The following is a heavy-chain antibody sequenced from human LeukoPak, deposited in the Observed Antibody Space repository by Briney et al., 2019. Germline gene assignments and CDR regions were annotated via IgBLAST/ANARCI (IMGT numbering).Heavy chain of an antibody. V-gene: IGHV4-59*12. D-gene: IGHD3-10*01. CDR2: IYHSGST. CDR3: ARAERNYYGSGAAFDI. Sequence: SETLSLTCTVSGGSISSYYWSWIRQPPGKGLEWIGYIYHSGSTYYNPSLKSRVTISVDRSKNQFSLKLSSVTAADTAVYYCARAERNYYGSGAAFDIWGQGTMVTVSS. J-gene: IGHJ3*02. CDR1: GGSISSYY.